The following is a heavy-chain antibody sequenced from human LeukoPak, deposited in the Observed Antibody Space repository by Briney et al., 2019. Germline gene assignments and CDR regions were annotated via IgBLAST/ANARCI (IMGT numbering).Heavy chain of an antibody. V-gene: IGHV4-30-2*03. CDR3: ARHGDGGPAEYFRH. D-gene: IGHD4-23*01. J-gene: IGHJ1*01. CDR2: IYYRGNT. CDR1: GGSISSGAYF. Sequence: SQTLSLTCTVSGGSISSGAYFWSWIRQHPGKGLEWIGFIYYRGNTYYNPSLKSRVTLSVDTSKNQFSLNLSSVTAADTAVYYCARHGDGGPAEYFRHWGQGTLVTVSS.